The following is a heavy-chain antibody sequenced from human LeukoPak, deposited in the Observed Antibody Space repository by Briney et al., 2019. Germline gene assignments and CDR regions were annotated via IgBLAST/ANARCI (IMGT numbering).Heavy chain of an antibody. CDR1: GLTFSSYA. D-gene: IGHD3-22*01. CDR3: ARSYYDSSGYQDY. Sequence: GSLRLSCAASGLTFSSYAMSWVRQAPGKGLEWIGYIYYSGSTNYNPSLKSRVTISVDTSKNQFSLKLSSVTAADTAVYYCARSYYDSSGYQDYWGQGTLVTVSS. V-gene: IGHV4-59*08. J-gene: IGHJ4*02. CDR2: IYYSGST.